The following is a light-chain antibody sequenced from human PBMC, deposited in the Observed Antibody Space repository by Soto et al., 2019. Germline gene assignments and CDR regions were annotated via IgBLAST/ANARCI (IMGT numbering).Light chain of an antibody. CDR2: QAS. J-gene: IGKJ4*01. V-gene: IGKV1-5*03. Sequence: DIQMTQSPSTLSASVGDRVTITCRASQSISHWLAWYQQKPGKAPTVLIFQASTLESGVPSRFSGSGSGTVFTLTISSLQPDDFATYYCQQYSRYSITFGGGTKVE. CDR3: QQYSRYSIT. CDR1: QSISHW.